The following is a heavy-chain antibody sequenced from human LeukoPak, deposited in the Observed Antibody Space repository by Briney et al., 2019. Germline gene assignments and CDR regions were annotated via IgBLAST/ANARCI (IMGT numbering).Heavy chain of an antibody. Sequence: GGSLRLSCAASGFTFSSYAMSWLRQAPGKGLEWVSAISGSGGSTYYADSVKGRFTISRDNSKNTLYLQMNSLRAEDTAVYYCANAVVPAASYGMDVWGQGTTVTVSS. CDR3: ANAVVPAASYGMDV. J-gene: IGHJ6*02. CDR2: ISGSGGST. D-gene: IGHD2-2*01. V-gene: IGHV3-23*01. CDR1: GFTFSSYA.